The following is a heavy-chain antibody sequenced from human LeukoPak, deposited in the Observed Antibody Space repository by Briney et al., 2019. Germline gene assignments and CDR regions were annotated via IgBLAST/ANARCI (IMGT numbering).Heavy chain of an antibody. CDR1: GGSISSYY. V-gene: IGHV4-4*07. Sequence: SETLSLTCTVSGGSISSYYWSWIRQPAGKGLEWIGRIYTSGSTNYNPSLKSRVTISVDTSKNQFSLKLSSVTAAGTAVYYCARAAQRFLEWSSLDYWGQGTLVTVSS. J-gene: IGHJ4*02. CDR3: ARAAQRFLEWSSLDY. D-gene: IGHD3-3*01. CDR2: IYTSGST.